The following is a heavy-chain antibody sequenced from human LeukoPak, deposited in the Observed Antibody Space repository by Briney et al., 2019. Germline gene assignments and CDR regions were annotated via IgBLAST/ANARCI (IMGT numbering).Heavy chain of an antibody. D-gene: IGHD1-26*01. Sequence: GGSLRLSCLTSGFTFSTNAMSWVRQAPGKGLERISGISGSGASTYYADSVTGRFTISRDNSRNTLYLQMNSLRGDDTAVYYCAKDVGKWESLHFFDYWGQGTLVTVSS. V-gene: IGHV3-23*01. J-gene: IGHJ4*02. CDR3: AKDVGKWESLHFFDY. CDR2: ISGSGAST. CDR1: GFTFSTNA.